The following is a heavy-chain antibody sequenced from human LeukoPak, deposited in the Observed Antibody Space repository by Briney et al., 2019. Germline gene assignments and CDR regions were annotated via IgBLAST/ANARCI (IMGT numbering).Heavy chain of an antibody. CDR3: ARGKPQPPSTYYDFWSGYYNPLYYFDY. CDR2: IYYSGST. J-gene: IGHJ4*02. D-gene: IGHD3-3*01. CDR1: GGSISSYY. V-gene: IGHV4-59*08. Sequence: SETLSLTCTVSGGSISSYYWSWIRQPPGKGLEWIGYIYYSGSTNYNPSLKSRVTISVDTSKSQFSLKLSSVTAADTAVYYCARGKPQPPSTYYDFWSGYYNPLYYFDYWGQGTLVTVSS.